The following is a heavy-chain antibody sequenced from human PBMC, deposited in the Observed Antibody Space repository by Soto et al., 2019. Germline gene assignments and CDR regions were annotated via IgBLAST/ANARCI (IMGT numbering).Heavy chain of an antibody. CDR3: AGGGAGSGPFTWELPDH. V-gene: IGHV1-45*02. D-gene: IGHD1-26*01. J-gene: IGHJ4*02. CDR2: ITPFSGDV. CDR1: GNTFTYRY. Sequence: QMQLVQSGAEVKKTGSSVTVSCKALGNTFTYRYLHWVRQAPGQALDWMGWITPFSGDVNYAQKFQERVTISRDRSINTVYLQMSSLRSEDTAMYFCAGGGAGSGPFTWELPDHWGQGTLVTVSS.